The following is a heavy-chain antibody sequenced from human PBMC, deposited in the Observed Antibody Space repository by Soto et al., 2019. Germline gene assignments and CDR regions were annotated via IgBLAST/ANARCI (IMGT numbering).Heavy chain of an antibody. V-gene: IGHV3-74*01. CDR2: INSDGSST. D-gene: IGHD6-19*01. CDR3: ASDNSPGIAVAGTTFEY. Sequence: EVQLVESGGGLVQPGGSLRLSCAASGFTFSSYWMHWVRQAPGKGLVWVSRINSDGSSTSYADSVKGRFTISRDNAKNTLYLQMNSLRAEDTAVYYCASDNSPGIAVAGTTFEYWGQGTLVTVSS. J-gene: IGHJ4*02. CDR1: GFTFSSYW.